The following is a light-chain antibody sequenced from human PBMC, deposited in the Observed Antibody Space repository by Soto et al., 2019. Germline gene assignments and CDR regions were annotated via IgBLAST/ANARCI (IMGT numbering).Light chain of an antibody. V-gene: IGKV3-15*01. CDR1: QTISGT. CDR2: GAS. CDR3: QQYDNWPWT. J-gene: IGKJ1*01. Sequence: ETVMTQSPATLSVSPGQGATLSCRASQTISGTLAWYQQKPGQAPRLLIHGASTRAPGFPARFSGSGSGTDFTLTISSLPSEDFAVYYCQQYDNWPWTFGQGTKVDIK.